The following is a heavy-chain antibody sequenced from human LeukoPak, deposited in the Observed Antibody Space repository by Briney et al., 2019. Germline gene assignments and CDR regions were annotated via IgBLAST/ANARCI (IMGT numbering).Heavy chain of an antibody. CDR1: GGPFSGYY. V-gene: IGHV4-34*01. CDR2: INHSGST. Sequence: SETLSLTCAVYGGPFSGYYWSWIRQPPGKGLEWIGEINHSGSTNYNPSLKSRVTISVDTSKNQFSLKLSSVTAADTAVYYCARSYSSSSRSDYWGQGTLVTVSS. CDR3: ARSYSSSSRSDY. J-gene: IGHJ4*02. D-gene: IGHD6-6*01.